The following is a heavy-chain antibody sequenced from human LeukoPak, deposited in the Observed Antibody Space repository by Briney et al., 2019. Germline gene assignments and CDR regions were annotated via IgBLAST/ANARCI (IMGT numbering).Heavy chain of an antibody. D-gene: IGHD5-18*01. Sequence: SETLSLTCAVSGGSISSSDWWSWVRQPPGKGLEWIGEIYHSGITNYNPSLKSRVTISVDKSKNQFSLRLSSVTAADTAVYYCARGPGGYSFWFDPWGQGTLVTVSS. CDR3: ARGPGGYSFWFDP. V-gene: IGHV4-4*02. CDR1: GGSISSSDW. J-gene: IGHJ5*02. CDR2: IYHSGIT.